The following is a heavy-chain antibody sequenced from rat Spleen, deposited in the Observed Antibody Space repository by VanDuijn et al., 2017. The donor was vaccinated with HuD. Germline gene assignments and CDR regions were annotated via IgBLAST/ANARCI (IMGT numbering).Heavy chain of an antibody. CDR3: TTGRQLGYVDY. V-gene: IGHV5-29*01. J-gene: IGHJ2*01. CDR2: ISYDGSST. Sequence: EVQLVESDGGLVQPGGSLKLSCAASGFIFSDHFMAWVRQAPTKGLEWVATISYDGSSTYYPDSVKGRFTFSRDNAESTLYLQMDSLRSEDTATYYCTTGRQLGYVDYWGQGVMVTVSS. D-gene: IGHD5-1*01. CDR1: GFIFSDHF.